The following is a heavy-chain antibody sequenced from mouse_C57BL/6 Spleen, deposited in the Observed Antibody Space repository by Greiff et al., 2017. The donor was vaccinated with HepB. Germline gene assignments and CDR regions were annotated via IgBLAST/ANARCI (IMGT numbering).Heavy chain of an antibody. V-gene: IGHV1-26*01. Sequence: VQLQQSGPELVKPGASVKISCKASGYTFTDYYMNWVKQSHGKSLEWIGDINPNNGGTSYNQKFKGKATLTVDKSSSTAYMELRRLTSEDSAVYYCARLSYAMDYWGQGTSVTVSS. CDR1: GYTFTDYY. CDR2: INPNNGGT. CDR3: ARLSYAMDY. J-gene: IGHJ4*01.